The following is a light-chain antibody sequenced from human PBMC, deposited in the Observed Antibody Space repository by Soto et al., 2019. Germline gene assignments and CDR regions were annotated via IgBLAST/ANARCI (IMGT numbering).Light chain of an antibody. CDR2: GAS. Sequence: DTQMTQSPSSLSASVGDRVTITCQASQDISSYLNWYQQKPGKAPKLLIYGASNLEAGVPLRFRGTGFGTEFAFTISSLQPEDFATYYCQQYGNLPLTFGGGTKVEI. CDR3: QQYGNLPLT. CDR1: QDISSY. J-gene: IGKJ4*01. V-gene: IGKV1-33*01.